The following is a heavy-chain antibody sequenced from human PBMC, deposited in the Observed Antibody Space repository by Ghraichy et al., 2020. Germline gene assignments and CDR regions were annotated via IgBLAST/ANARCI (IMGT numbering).Heavy chain of an antibody. D-gene: IGHD2-15*01. J-gene: IGHJ6*02. CDR1: GFTFSSFS. V-gene: IGHV3-48*02. CDR3: AKEGGDCSGGRCLAARMDV. CDR2: ISRNSSTI. Sequence: RGSLRLSCAASGFTFSSFSMNWVRQAPGKGLEWVSYISRNSSTIYYADSVKGRFTISRDNAKNSLYLQMNSLRDEDTAVFYCAKEGGDCSGGRCLAARMDVWVQGTTVTISS.